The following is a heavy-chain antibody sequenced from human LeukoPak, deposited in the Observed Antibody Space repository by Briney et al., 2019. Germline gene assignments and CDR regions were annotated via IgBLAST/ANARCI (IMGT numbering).Heavy chain of an antibody. Sequence: PGGSLRLSCAASGFTFSSYAMTWVRRAPGKGLEWVSSISSSSSYIYYADSVQGRFTISRDNAKNSLYLQMNSLRAEDTAVYYCARDIRSYYDSSGYYYVRPEAFDIWGQGTLVTVSS. CDR1: GFTFSSYA. V-gene: IGHV3-21*01. CDR3: ARDIRSYYDSSGYYYVRPEAFDI. J-gene: IGHJ3*02. CDR2: ISSSSSYI. D-gene: IGHD3-22*01.